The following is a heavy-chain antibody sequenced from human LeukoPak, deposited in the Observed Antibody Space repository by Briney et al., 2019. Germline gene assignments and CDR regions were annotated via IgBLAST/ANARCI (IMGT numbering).Heavy chain of an antibody. V-gene: IGHV4-34*01. CDR3: ARGILVTVYAAFDY. Sequence: SETLSLTCTVSGGSISSYYWTWIRQSPGMGLEWIGEIIHSGSTNYNPSLTSRVTISVDTSKNQFSLELSSVTAADTAVYYCARGILVTVYAAFDYWGQGTLVTVSS. CDR1: GGSISSYY. CDR2: IIHSGST. J-gene: IGHJ4*02. D-gene: IGHD2-8*01.